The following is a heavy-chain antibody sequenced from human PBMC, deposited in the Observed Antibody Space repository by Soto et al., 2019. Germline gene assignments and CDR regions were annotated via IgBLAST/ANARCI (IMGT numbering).Heavy chain of an antibody. Sequence: EVQLVESGGGLVQPGGSLRLSCAASGFIFGGYAMSWVRQAPGKGLEWVSAIGGSGGDTDYADSVKGRFTISRDNARDPLYLQMDSLRGEDTAINYCAKDKGALDYGDYGREYYYYSLDVWGQGTSVTVSS. V-gene: IGHV3-9*01. J-gene: IGHJ6*02. CDR2: IGGSGGDT. CDR1: GFIFGGYA. D-gene: IGHD4-17*01. CDR3: AKDKGALDYGDYGREYYYYSLDV.